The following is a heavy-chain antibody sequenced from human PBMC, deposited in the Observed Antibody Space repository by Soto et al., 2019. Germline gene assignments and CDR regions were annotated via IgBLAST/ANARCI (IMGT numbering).Heavy chain of an antibody. CDR1: GGSISSGGYY. Sequence: QVQLQESGPGLVKPSQTLSLTCTVSGGSISSGGYYWSWIRQLPGKGLEWIGYIYYSGSTYYNPSLKSRVTIAVDTSKNQFSLKLSSVTAADTAVYYCARVRWFGELLFDYWGQGTLVTVSS. CDR3: ARVRWFGELLFDY. V-gene: IGHV4-31*03. J-gene: IGHJ4*02. CDR2: IYYSGST. D-gene: IGHD3-10*01.